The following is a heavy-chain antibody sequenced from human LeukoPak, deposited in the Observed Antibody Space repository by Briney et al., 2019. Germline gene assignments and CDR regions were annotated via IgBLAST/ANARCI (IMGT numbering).Heavy chain of an antibody. CDR1: GFTFSSYA. CDR2: ISSNGGST. CDR3: AKDGDGASLGY. Sequence: GGSLRLSCSASGFTFSSYAMHWVRQAPGKGLEYVSAISSNGGSTYYADSVKGRFTISRDNSKNTLYLQMSSLRAEDTAVYYCAKDGDGASLGYWGQGTLVTVSS. D-gene: IGHD3-16*02. J-gene: IGHJ4*02. V-gene: IGHV3-64D*06.